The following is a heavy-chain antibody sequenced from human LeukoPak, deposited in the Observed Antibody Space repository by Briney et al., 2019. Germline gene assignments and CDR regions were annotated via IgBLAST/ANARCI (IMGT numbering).Heavy chain of an antibody. D-gene: IGHD4-17*01. Sequence: SVKVSCKASGGTFSSYAISWVRQAPGQGLEWMGGIVPIFGTANYAQKFQGRVTITADESTSTAYMELSSLRSEDTAVYYCARGGPTVVYYFDYWGQGTLVTVSS. CDR2: IVPIFGTA. CDR1: GGTFSSYA. CDR3: ARGGPTVVYYFDY. J-gene: IGHJ4*02. V-gene: IGHV1-69*01.